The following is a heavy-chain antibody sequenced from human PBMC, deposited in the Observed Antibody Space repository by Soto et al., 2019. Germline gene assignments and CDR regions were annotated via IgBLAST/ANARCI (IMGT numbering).Heavy chain of an antibody. Sequence: PSETLSLTCTVSGASISVHSYYWTWIRQPPGKGLEWIGSSYYSGTTYFNPSLKSRATISVDTSKNQFSLRLTSVTAADTAIYYCTRRYNWNDNHFDPWGPGALVTV. J-gene: IGHJ5*02. CDR3: TRRYNWNDNHFDP. V-gene: IGHV4-39*01. CDR1: GASISVHSYY. CDR2: SYYSGTT. D-gene: IGHD1-20*01.